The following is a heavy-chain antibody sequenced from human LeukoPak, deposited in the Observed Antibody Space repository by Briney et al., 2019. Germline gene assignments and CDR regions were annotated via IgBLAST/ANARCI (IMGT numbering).Heavy chain of an antibody. CDR3: ASNYYGSGSLDY. V-gene: IGHV4-59*08. D-gene: IGHD3-10*01. J-gene: IGHJ4*02. CDR1: GASVSSHY. Sequence: ASETLSLTCAVSGASVSSHYWTWIRQSPGRGLEWIGHIYHSGTTKYNPSLKSRVTISVDTSKNQFSLKVSSVTAADTAVYYCASNYYGSGSLDYWGQGNLVTVSS. CDR2: IYHSGTT.